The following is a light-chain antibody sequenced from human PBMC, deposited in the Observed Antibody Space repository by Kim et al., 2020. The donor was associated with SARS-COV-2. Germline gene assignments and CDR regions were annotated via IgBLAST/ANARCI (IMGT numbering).Light chain of an antibody. CDR1: QSVLYSSNNKNY. J-gene: IGKJ4*01. CDR2: WAS. Sequence: DIVMTQSPDSLAVSLGERATINCKSSQSVLYSSNNKNYLAWYQQKPGQPPKLLIYWASTRESGVPDRFSGSGSGTDFTLTISSLQAEDVAVYDCQQYYSTPTTFGGGTKVDIK. V-gene: IGKV4-1*01. CDR3: QQYYSTPTT.